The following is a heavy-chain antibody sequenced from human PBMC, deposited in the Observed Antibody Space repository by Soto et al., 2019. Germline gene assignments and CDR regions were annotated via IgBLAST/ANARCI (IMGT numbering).Heavy chain of an antibody. CDR3: ATKTPRGLVD. J-gene: IGHJ4*02. Sequence: SETLSLTCAAHGGSFSGYYWSWIRQPPGKGLEWIGEINQSGITNCKPSLKSRVTISIDTSKNQFSLKLSSVTAADTAVYYCATKTPRGLVDWGQGTLVTVSS. D-gene: IGHD2-21*01. CDR2: INQSGIT. V-gene: IGHV4-34*01. CDR1: GGSFSGYY.